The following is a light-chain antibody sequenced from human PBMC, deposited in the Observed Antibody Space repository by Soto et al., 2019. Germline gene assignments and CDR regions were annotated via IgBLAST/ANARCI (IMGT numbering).Light chain of an antibody. CDR2: GAS. J-gene: IGKJ2*01. CDR3: QQYGSSPPT. CDR1: LSVSSSY. V-gene: IGKV3-20*01. Sequence: EIVLTQSPGTLSLSPGERATLSCRASLSVSSSYLAWYQQKPGQAPRLLIYGASSRATGIPDRFSGSGSGTEFTLTISRLEPEDFAVYYCQQYGSSPPTFGQGTKLEIK.